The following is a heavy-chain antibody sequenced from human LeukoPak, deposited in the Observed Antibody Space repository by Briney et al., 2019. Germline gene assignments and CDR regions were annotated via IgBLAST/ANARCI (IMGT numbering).Heavy chain of an antibody. D-gene: IGHD6-13*01. V-gene: IGHV4-30-4*02. J-gene: IGHJ6*03. Sequence: SETLSLTCTVSGGSISSGDYYWSWIRQPPGKGLEWIGYIYYSGSTYYNPSLKSRVTISVDTSKNQFSLKLSSVTAADTAVYYCARVEVAAAGVYYYYYMDVWGKGTTVTVSS. CDR1: GGSISSGDYY. CDR3: ARVEVAAAGVYYYYYMDV. CDR2: IYYSGST.